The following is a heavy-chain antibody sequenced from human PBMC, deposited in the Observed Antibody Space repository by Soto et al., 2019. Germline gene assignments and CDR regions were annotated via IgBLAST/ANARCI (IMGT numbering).Heavy chain of an antibody. Sequence: GGSLRLSCTASGFTFGDYAMSWFRQAPGKGLEWVGFIRSKAYGGTTEYAASVKGRFTISRDDSKSIAYLQMNSLKTEDTAVYYCTRDRPLPYCSGGSCYLGVHRYYYYYYMDVWGKGTTVTVSS. CDR1: GFTFGDYA. CDR3: TRDRPLPYCSGGSCYLGVHRYYYYYYMDV. D-gene: IGHD2-15*01. J-gene: IGHJ6*03. CDR2: IRSKAYGGTT. V-gene: IGHV3-49*03.